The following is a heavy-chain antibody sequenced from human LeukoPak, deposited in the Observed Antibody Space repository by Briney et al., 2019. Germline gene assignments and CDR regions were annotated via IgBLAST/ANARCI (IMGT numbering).Heavy chain of an antibody. CDR3: AIAQSWDELFDS. Sequence: GGSLTLSCAASGIAVTGNYMSWVRQPPGKGLEWVSFISINTDTFYADSVRGRFTISRDSSENTLFLQMNSLRDEDSAVYYCAIAQSWDELFDSWGQGTLFTVSS. D-gene: IGHD1-26*01. CDR2: ISINTDT. CDR1: GIAVTGNY. J-gene: IGHJ4*02. V-gene: IGHV3-53*01.